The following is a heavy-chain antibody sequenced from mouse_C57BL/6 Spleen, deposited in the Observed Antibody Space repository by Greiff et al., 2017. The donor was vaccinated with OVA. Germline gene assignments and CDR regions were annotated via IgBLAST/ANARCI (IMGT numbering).Heavy chain of an antibody. CDR3: ARSPLSGNDWYFDV. CDR2: IHPNSGST. J-gene: IGHJ1*03. V-gene: IGHV1-64*01. D-gene: IGHD3-1*01. CDR1: GYTFTSYW. Sequence: QVQLQQSGAELVKPGASVKLSCKASGYTFTSYWMHWVKQRPGQGLEWIGMIHPNSGSTNYNEKFKSKATLTVDKSSSTAYMQLSSLTSEDSAVYYCARSPLSGNDWYFDVWGTGTTVTVSS.